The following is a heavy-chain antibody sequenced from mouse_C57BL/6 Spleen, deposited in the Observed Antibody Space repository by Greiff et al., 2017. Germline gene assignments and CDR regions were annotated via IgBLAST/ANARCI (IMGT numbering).Heavy chain of an antibody. J-gene: IGHJ1*03. V-gene: IGHV1-80*01. D-gene: IGHD1-1*01. CDR1: GYAFSSYW. Sequence: QVQLKQSGAELVKPGASVKISCKASGYAFSSYWMNWVKQRPGKGLEWIGQIYPGDGDTNYNGKFKGKATLTADKSSSTAYMQRSSLTSEDSAVYFCARSYGSSYGYFDVWGTGTTVTVSS. CDR2: IYPGDGDT. CDR3: ARSYGSSYGYFDV.